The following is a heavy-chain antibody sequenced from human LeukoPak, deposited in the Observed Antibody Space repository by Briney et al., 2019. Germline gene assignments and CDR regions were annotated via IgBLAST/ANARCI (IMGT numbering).Heavy chain of an antibody. V-gene: IGHV4-39*07. CDR1: GGSISRGSYY. D-gene: IGHD2-15*01. CDR2: ISYSGST. J-gene: IGHJ4*02. CDR3: ARGPDISPFDY. Sequence: SETLSLTRSVSGGSISRGSYYWGWIRQPPGKGLAWIGSISYSGSTYYNPSLKSRVTISVDTSKTQFSLTLTSVTAADTALYYCARGPDISPFDYWGQGTLVSVSS.